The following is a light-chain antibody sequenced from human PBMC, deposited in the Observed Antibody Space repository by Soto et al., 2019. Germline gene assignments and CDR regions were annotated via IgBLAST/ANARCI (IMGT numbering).Light chain of an antibody. Sequence: DIVLPQSPGPLSLSPGERSPLSCRASQSVTNNYLAWYQQKPGQAPRLLIDGASSRATGVPDRFSGTGSGTDFTLTISRLEPEDFAVFYCQQYGNSPITFGQGKRLEIK. CDR3: QQYGNSPIT. CDR1: QSVTNNY. J-gene: IGKJ5*01. V-gene: IGKV3-20*01. CDR2: GAS.